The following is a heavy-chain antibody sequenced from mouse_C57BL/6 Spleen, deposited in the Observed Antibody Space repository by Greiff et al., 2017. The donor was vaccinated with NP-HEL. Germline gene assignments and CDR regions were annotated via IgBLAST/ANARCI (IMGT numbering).Heavy chain of an antibody. V-gene: IGHV1-69*01. CDR3: ARYYYSNPYAMDY. D-gene: IGHD2-5*01. Sequence: VQLQQPGAELVMPGASVKLSCKASGYTFTSYWMHWVKQRPGQGLEWIGEIDPSDSYTNYNQKFKGKSTLTVDKSSSTAYMQLSSLTSEDSAVYYCARYYYSNPYAMDYWGQGTSVTVSS. CDR2: IDPSDSYT. CDR1: GYTFTSYW. J-gene: IGHJ4*01.